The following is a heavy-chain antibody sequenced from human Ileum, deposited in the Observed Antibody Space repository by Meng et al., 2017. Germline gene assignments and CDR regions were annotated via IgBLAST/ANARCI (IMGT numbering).Heavy chain of an antibody. V-gene: IGHV4-4*02. J-gene: IGHJ4*02. D-gene: IGHD6-19*01. CDR1: GASISSGNW. CDR3: ARHIGVPGTRGFDY. CDR2: MYHSGTT. Sequence: QVQLQESGPGLVQHSETLSLTCSVSGASISSGNWWSWVRQSPGKGLEWIGEMYHSGTTNYNPSLKSRVTISLDTSKNQLSLKLTSVTAADTAVYYCARHIGVPGTRGFDYWGQGTLVTVSS.